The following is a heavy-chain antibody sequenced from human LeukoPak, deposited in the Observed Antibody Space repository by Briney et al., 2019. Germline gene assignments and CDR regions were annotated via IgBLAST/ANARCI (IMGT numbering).Heavy chain of an antibody. Sequence: GGSLRLSCTASGFTFGDYAMSWFRQAPGKGLVWVSRINSDGSSTSYADSVKGRFTISRDNAKNTLYLQMNSLRAEDTAVYYCARDRTSLGSSGYHLDVWGKGTTVTVSS. V-gene: IGHV3-74*01. J-gene: IGHJ6*04. CDR2: INSDGSST. D-gene: IGHD3-22*01. CDR3: ARDRTSLGSSGYHLDV. CDR1: GFTFGDYA.